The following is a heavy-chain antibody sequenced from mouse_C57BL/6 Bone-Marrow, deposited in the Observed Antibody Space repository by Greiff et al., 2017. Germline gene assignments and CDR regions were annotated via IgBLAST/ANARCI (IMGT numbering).Heavy chain of an antibody. J-gene: IGHJ3*01. CDR3: AREIYYYGSSPPWFAY. Sequence: QVQLQQPGAELVMPGASVKLSCKASGYTFTSYWMHWVKQRPGQGLEWIGEIDPSASYTNYNQKFKGKSTLTVDKSSSTAYMQLSSLTSEDSAVYYCAREIYYYGSSPPWFAYWGQGTLVTVSA. CDR1: GYTFTSYW. CDR2: IDPSASYT. D-gene: IGHD1-1*01. V-gene: IGHV1-69*01.